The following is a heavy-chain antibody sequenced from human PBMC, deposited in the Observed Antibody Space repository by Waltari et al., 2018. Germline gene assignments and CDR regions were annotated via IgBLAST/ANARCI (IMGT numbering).Heavy chain of an antibody. D-gene: IGHD6-6*01. CDR2: INHSGST. Sequence: QVQLQQWDAGLSKPPETLSLTCAVYGGSFSGNYWSWIRQPPGKGLEWIGEINHSGSTNYNPSLKSRVTISVDTSKNQFSLKLSSVTAADTAVYYCARGRGIAARGNAFDIWGQGTMVTVSS. CDR1: GGSFSGNY. V-gene: IGHV4-34*01. CDR3: ARGRGIAARGNAFDI. J-gene: IGHJ3*02.